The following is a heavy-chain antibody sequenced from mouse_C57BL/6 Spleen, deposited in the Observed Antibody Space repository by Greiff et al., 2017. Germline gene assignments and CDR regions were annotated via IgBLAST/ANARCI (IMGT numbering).Heavy chain of an antibody. Sequence: QVQLQQPGAELVMPGASVKLSCKASGYTFTSYWMHWVKQRPGQGLEWIGEIDPSDSYNNYNQKFKGKSTLTVDKSSSTAYLKLSSMTSEEPAVYSCAMGADRGKGDCDYWGQGTTLTVSS. CDR2: IDPSDSYN. CDR3: AMGADRGKGDCDY. CDR1: GYTFTSYW. J-gene: IGHJ2*01. D-gene: IGHD1-1*02. V-gene: IGHV1-69*01.